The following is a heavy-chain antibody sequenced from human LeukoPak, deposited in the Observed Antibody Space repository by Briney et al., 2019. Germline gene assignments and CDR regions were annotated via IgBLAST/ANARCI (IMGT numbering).Heavy chain of an antibody. V-gene: IGHV1-2*02. CDR2: INSDSGFT. J-gene: IGHJ5*02. CDR1: GYTFTGYY. D-gene: IGHD3-9*01. CDR3: ARNFDMKGFDP. Sequence: ASVKVSCKASGYTFTGYYLNWVRQAPGQGLEWMGWINSDSGFTKYAQKFQGRVTMTRDTSITTVYMDLTRLTSDDTAVYYCARNFDMKGFDPWGQGTLVTVSS.